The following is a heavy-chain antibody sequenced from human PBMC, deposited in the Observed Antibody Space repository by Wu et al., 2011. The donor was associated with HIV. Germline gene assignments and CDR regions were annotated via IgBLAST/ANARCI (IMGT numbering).Heavy chain of an antibody. CDR2: INPHNGEA. CDR1: GYNFINYA. J-gene: IGHJ4*02. V-gene: IGHV1-18*01. CDR3: ARDGGGGKTY. Sequence: QVQLVQSGTEMKKPGASARVSCKASGYNFINYALTWVRQAPGQGLECLGWINPHNGEAVYAQKFQDRVIMTTDTSTSTVYMELRSLRSDDTAVYYCARDGGGGKTYWGQGTLVTVS. D-gene: IGHD3-16*01.